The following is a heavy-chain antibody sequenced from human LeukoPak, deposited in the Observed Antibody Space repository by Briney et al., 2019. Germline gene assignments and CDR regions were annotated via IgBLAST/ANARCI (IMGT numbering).Heavy chain of an antibody. Sequence: SETLSLTCAVYGGSFSGYYWSWIRQPPGKGLEWIGYIYHIGSTYYNPSLKSRVTRSVDRSKNQFSLKMSSVTAADTAVYYCARASRRGYERGGFDYWGQGTLVTVSS. CDR1: GGSFSGYY. D-gene: IGHD5-12*01. CDR3: ARASRRGYERGGFDY. V-gene: IGHV4-34*01. J-gene: IGHJ4*02. CDR2: IYHIGST.